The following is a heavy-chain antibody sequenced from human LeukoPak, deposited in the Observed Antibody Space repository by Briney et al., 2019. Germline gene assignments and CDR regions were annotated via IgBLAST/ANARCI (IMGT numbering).Heavy chain of an antibody. Sequence: PSETLSLTCTVSGGSISSYYWSWIRQPAGKGLEWIGRIYTSGSTNYNPSLKSRVTMSVDTSTNQFSLKLSSVTAADTAVYYCARDLAVLTGYYYFDYWGQGTLVTVSS. V-gene: IGHV4-4*07. CDR1: GGSISSYY. J-gene: IGHJ4*02. CDR2: IYTSGST. CDR3: ARDLAVLTGYYYFDY. D-gene: IGHD3-9*01.